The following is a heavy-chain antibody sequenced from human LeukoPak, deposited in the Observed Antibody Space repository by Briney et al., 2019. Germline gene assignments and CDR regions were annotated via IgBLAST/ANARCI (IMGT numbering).Heavy chain of an antibody. CDR1: GYSFTSYW. D-gene: IGHD3-10*01. CDR2: IYPGDSDT. Sequence: PGESLKISCKGSGYSFTSYWIGWVRQMPGKGLEWMGIIYPGDSDTRYSPSFQGQVTISADKAISTAYLQWSSLKASDTAMYYCASVGDYYGSGSYKGAFDYWGQGTLVTVSS. CDR3: ASVGDYYGSGSYKGAFDY. J-gene: IGHJ4*02. V-gene: IGHV5-51*01.